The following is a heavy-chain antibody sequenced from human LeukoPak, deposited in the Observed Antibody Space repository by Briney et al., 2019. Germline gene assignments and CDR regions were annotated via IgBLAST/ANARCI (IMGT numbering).Heavy chain of an antibody. J-gene: IGHJ4*02. D-gene: IGHD1-26*01. CDR2: MSSSGSTM. Sequence: GGSLRLSCAASGFTFSSYEMNWVRQAPGKGLGCISFMSSSGSTMYYADSVKGRFTISRDNAKKSLYLQMNSLRVEDTAVYYCARGRGGSHWGQGTLVTVSS. CDR3: ARGRGGSH. V-gene: IGHV3-48*03. CDR1: GFTFSSYE.